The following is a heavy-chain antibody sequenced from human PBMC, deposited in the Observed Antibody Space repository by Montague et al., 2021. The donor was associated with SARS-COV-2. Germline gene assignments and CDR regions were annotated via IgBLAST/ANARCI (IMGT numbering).Heavy chain of an antibody. CDR2: IYDSGNV. Sequence: SETLSLTCAVSGGSISNYYWCWIWQPPGTGLERIAYIYDSGNVGSNSYPRGRVTISVDTSKNKFTLTLSPVTAADTAVYYCAAQTDYYYYGLDVWGQGTTATVS. J-gene: IGHJ6*02. CDR3: AAQTDYYYYGLDV. CDR1: GGSISNYY. V-gene: IGHV4-59*08.